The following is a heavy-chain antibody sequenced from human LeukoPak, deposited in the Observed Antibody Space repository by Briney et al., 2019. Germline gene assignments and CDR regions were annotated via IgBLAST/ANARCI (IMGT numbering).Heavy chain of an antibody. CDR2: IYYSGST. D-gene: IGHD6-13*01. V-gene: IGHV4-59*12. CDR1: GDSISSYY. J-gene: IGHJ4*02. CDR3: ARDLMYSSTWETFN. Sequence: KPSETLSLTCTVSGDSISSYYWNWIRQPPGKGLEWIGCIYYSGSTSYNPSLRSRVTISVDTSKNQFSLKLTSVTAADTAVYYCARDLMYSSTWETFNWGQGTLVTVSS.